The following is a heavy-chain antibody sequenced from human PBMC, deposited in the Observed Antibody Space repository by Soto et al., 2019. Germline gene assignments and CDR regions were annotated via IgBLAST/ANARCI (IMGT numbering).Heavy chain of an antibody. D-gene: IGHD3-22*01. Sequence: EVQLLESGGGLVQPGGSLRLSCAASGITISNYPMSWVRQAPGKGLDWVSGISGSGDRTYYADSAKGRFTISKDISKNPLSLQLDNLGVEDPAVYFCVKDDGGYPSTAPHWGQGTLVTVSS. J-gene: IGHJ1*01. CDR1: GITISNYP. CDR3: VKDDGGYPSTAPH. CDR2: ISGSGDRT. V-gene: IGHV3-23*01.